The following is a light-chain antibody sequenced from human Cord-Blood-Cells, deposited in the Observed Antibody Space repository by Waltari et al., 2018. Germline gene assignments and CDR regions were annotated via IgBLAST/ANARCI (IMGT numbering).Light chain of an antibody. CDR3: ETWDSNTRV. V-gene: IGLV4-60*03. Sequence: QPVLTQSSSASASLGSSVKLTCTLSSGHSSSIIAWHQQQPGKAPRYLMKVEGSGSYNKGGGFPDSFAGSSSGSDRYLTSCSRQSEEEAEYCCETWDSNTRVFGTGTKVTVL. J-gene: IGLJ1*01. CDR1: SGHSSSI. CDR2: VEGSGSY.